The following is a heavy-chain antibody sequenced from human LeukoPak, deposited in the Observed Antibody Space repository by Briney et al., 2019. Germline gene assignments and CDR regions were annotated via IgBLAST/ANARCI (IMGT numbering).Heavy chain of an antibody. D-gene: IGHD3-22*01. CDR3: AREDYYDSGSNDY. V-gene: IGHV1-8*03. CDR2: MNPNSGNT. CDR1: GYTFTSYD. Sequence: ASVKVSCQASGYTFTSYDINWVRQATGQGLEWMGWMNPNSGNTAYAQNFQGRVTITRNTSISTAYMELSSLRSEDTAVYYCAREDYYDSGSNDYWGQGTLVTVSS. J-gene: IGHJ4*02.